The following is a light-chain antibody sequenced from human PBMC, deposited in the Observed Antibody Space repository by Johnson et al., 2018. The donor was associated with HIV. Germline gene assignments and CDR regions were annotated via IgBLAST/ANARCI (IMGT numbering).Light chain of an antibody. CDR2: ENH. J-gene: IGLJ1*01. CDR1: IANIGNNY. Sequence: QSVLTQPPSVSAAPGQRVTISCSGGIANIGNNYVSWYQQLPGTAPRLLVYENHRRPSGIPDRFSGSKSGTSATLDIPGLQTGDEADYYCGTWDTSLSASYVFGTGTKVPVL. CDR3: GTWDTSLSASYV. V-gene: IGLV1-51*02.